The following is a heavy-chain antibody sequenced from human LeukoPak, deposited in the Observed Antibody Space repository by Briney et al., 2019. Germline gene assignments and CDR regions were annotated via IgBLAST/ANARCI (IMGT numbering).Heavy chain of an antibody. CDR1: GFTFSSYS. CDR3: ARIQLSQGGAFDI. J-gene: IGHJ3*02. D-gene: IGHD5-18*01. Sequence: GGSLRLSCAASGFTFSSYSMNWVRQAPGKGLEWVSYISSSSSTIYYADSVEGRFTISRDNAKNSLYLQMNSLRDEDTAVYYCARIQLSQGGAFDIWGQGTMVTVSS. CDR2: ISSSSSTI. V-gene: IGHV3-48*02.